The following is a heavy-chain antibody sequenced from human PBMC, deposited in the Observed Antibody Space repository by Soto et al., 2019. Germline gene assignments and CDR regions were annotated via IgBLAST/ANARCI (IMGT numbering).Heavy chain of an antibody. V-gene: IGHV5-51*01. CDR3: ARTSSSTLDDGFDV. CDR1: GYSFTRYW. CDR2: VYPGDSNT. J-gene: IGHJ3*01. D-gene: IGHD2-2*01. Sequence: PGESLKISCKGSGYSFTRYWIGWVRQMPGKGLKWMGIVYPGDSNTRYSPSFQGQVSILADKSITTAFLQWSSLKASDTAMYYCARTSSSTLDDGFDVWGQGTMVTVSS.